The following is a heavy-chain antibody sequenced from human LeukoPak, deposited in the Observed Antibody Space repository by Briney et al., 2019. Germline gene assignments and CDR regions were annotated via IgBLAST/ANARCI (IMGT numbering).Heavy chain of an antibody. CDR2: IYYSGST. V-gene: IGHV4-61*01. D-gene: IGHD4-17*01. CDR3: ARDPSDYGGYYYYGMDV. J-gene: IGHJ6*02. CDR1: GGSISSSYYY. Sequence: SETLSLTCTVSGGSISSSYYYWSWIRQPPGKGLEWIGYIYYSGSTNYNPSLKSRVTISVDTSKNQFSLKLSSVTAADTAVYYCARDPSDYGGYYYYGMDVWGQGTTVTVSS.